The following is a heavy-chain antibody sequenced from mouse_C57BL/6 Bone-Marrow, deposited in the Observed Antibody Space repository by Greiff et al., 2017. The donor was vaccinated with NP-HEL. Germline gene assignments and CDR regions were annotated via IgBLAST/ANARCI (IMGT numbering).Heavy chain of an antibody. Sequence: VQLKQSGPGLVKPSQSLSLTCSVTGYSITSGYYWNWIRQFPGNKLEWMGYISYDGSNNYNPSLKNRISITRDTSKNQFFLKLNSVTTEDTATYYCARDRYYYGSSYGYYFDYWGQGTTLTVSS. V-gene: IGHV3-6*01. CDR3: ARDRYYYGSSYGYYFDY. J-gene: IGHJ2*01. CDR2: ISYDGSN. D-gene: IGHD1-1*01. CDR1: GYSITSGYY.